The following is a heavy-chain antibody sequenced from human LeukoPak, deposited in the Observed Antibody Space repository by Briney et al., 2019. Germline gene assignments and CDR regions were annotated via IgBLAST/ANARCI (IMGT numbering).Heavy chain of an antibody. D-gene: IGHD4-11*01. CDR1: DDSITMYY. Sequence: SETLSLTCTVSDDSITMYYWTWIRQPPGKGLEWIGYVYHTGSTKFNPSLNGRVSISRDTSNNFFSLRLRPVTAADTAVYFCARGRVSSSTWYSTYYYFFYMDFWGKGTTVAVSS. CDR2: VYHTGST. CDR3: ARGRVSSSTWYSTYYYFFYMDF. V-gene: IGHV4-59*01. J-gene: IGHJ6*03.